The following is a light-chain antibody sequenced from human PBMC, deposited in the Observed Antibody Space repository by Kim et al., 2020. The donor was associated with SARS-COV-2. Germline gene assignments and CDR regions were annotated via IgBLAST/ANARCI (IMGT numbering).Light chain of an antibody. V-gene: IGLV2-14*03. J-gene: IGLJ2*01. CDR2: DVS. CDR3: TSYTGADTVV. Sequence: QSVVTQPASVSGSLGQSITISCTGASSLVGNYNYVSWYQQHPDKAPKLIIYDVSYRPSGVSTRFSGSKSGNTASLTISGLQAADEADYYCTSYTGADTVVFGGGTQLTVL. CDR1: SSLVGNYNY.